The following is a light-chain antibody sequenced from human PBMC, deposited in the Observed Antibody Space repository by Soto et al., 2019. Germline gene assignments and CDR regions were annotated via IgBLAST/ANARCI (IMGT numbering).Light chain of an antibody. Sequence: EIVLTQSPGTLSLSPVGRATLSCRSSQSVSSSYLAWYQQKPGQAPRLLIFGASNRANGIPDRFSGSGSGTDFTLTISRLEPEDFAVFYCQKYGSSPLNFGGGTKVDIK. J-gene: IGKJ4*01. CDR3: QKYGSSPLN. CDR1: QSVSSSY. CDR2: GAS. V-gene: IGKV3-20*01.